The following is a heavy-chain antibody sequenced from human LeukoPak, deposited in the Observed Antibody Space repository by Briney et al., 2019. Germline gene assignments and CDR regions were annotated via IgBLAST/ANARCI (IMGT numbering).Heavy chain of an antibody. CDR1: GFIFDTHT. CDR3: AKRMENRKWELLGGFDY. J-gene: IGHJ4*02. V-gene: IGHV3-23*01. D-gene: IGHD1-26*01. Sequence: GGSLRLSCTASGFIFDTHTLAWVRQAPGKGLEWVASISGSGDSTNYGDSVKGRFTISRDNSKNTLYLQMNSLRAEDTAVYYCAKRMENRKWELLGGFDYWGQGTLVTVSS. CDR2: ISGSGDST.